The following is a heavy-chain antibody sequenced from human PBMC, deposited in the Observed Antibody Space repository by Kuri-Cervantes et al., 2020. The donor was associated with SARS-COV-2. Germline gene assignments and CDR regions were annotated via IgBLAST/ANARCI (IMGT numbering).Heavy chain of an antibody. D-gene: IGHD2-8*01. CDR2: IYYSGST. J-gene: IGHJ4*02. Sequence: ESLKISCAVSGYSISSGYYWGWIRQPPGKGLEWIGYIYYSGSTNYNPSLKSRVTISVDTSKNQFSLKLSSVTAADTAVYYCASGYCTNGVCYVFDYWGQGTLVTVSS. CDR3: ASGYCTNGVCYVFDY. V-gene: IGHV4-38-2*01. CDR1: GYSISSGYY.